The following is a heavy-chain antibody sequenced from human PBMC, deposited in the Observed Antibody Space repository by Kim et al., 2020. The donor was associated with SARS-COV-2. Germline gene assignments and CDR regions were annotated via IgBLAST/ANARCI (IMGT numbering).Heavy chain of an antibody. CDR2: LDPSVISS. CDR1: GYSFTSYY. J-gene: IGHJ3*02. CDR3: AVLGSASNNAFDI. D-gene: IGHD3-16*01. Sequence: ASVKVSCKASGYSFTSYYIHWVRQAPGQGLEWMGILDPSVISSTYAQKFQGRVSMTRDTSTSTAYMELTSLGSEDTAAYYCAVLGSASNNAFDIWGQGTM. V-gene: IGHV1-46*03.